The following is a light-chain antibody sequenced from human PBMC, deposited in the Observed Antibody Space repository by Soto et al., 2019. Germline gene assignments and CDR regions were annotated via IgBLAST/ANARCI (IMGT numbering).Light chain of an antibody. J-gene: IGLJ3*02. CDR2: SND. V-gene: IGLV1-44*01. CDR3: AAWDGSLNGRV. Sequence: QSVLTQPPSASGTPGQRVTISCSGSSSNIGSNIVNWYQHLPGTAPKLLMYSNDQRPSGVPERFSGSKSGTSASLAISGLQSEDEAYYYCAAWDGSLNGRVFGGGTKLTVL. CDR1: SSNIGSNI.